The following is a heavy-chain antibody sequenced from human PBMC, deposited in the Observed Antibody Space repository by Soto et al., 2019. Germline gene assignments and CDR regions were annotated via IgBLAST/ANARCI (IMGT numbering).Heavy chain of an antibody. CDR1: GYTFTAHS. V-gene: IGHV1-3*01. D-gene: IGHD1-7*01. CDR2: IVAISGHT. CDR3: ARENSPETRNYYDF. Sequence: ASVKVSCKASGYTFTAHSMHWVRQAPGQRLEWMGWIVAISGHTDYSQKFQGRVTLSRDTSASTAYMELSSLRSEDTAVYYCARENSPETRNYYDFWGQGTVVTVSS. J-gene: IGHJ4*02.